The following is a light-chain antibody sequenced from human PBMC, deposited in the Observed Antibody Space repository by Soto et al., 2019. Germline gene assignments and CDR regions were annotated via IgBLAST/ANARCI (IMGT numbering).Light chain of an antibody. CDR3: GSWDSSLSAYV. CDR1: SSNIGGNS. V-gene: IGLV1-51*01. Sequence: QSVMTQPPSVSAAPGQKVTISCSGSSSNIGGNSVSWYQQLPGTAPKLLIYDDNNRPSGIPDRFSGSKTGTSATLGITGFQTGDEADYYCGSWDSSLSAYVFGAGTKRTVL. CDR2: DDN. J-gene: IGLJ1*01.